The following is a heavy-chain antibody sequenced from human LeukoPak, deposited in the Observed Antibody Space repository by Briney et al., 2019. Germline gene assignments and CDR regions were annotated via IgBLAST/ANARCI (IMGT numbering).Heavy chain of an antibody. J-gene: IGHJ4*02. D-gene: IGHD6-19*01. Sequence: GGSLRLSCAASGFSFGSYSMNWVRQAPGKGLEWLAYISGSRTTIKYADSVKGRFTISRDNAKNSLYLEMHSLRSEDTAVYYCARDFEAAGFDYWGQGTLVTVSS. CDR2: ISGSRTTI. CDR3: ARDFEAAGFDY. V-gene: IGHV3-48*01. CDR1: GFSFGSYS.